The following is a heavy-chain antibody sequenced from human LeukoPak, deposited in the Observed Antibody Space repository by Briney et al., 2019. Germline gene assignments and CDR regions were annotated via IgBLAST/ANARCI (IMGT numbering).Heavy chain of an antibody. CDR3: AFTFGKLLYDFDY. CDR1: GGSFSGYY. J-gene: IGHJ4*02. CDR2: VNHSGST. D-gene: IGHD3-10*01. Sequence: SETLSLTCAVYGGSFSGYYWSWIRQPPGKGLEWIGEVNHSGSTNYNPSLKSRVTISVDTSKNQFSLKLSSVTAADTAVYYCAFTFGKLLYDFDYWGQGTLVTVSS. V-gene: IGHV4-34*01.